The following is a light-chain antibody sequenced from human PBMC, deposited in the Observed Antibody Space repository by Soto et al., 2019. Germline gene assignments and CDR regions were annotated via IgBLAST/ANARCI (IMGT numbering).Light chain of an antibody. V-gene: IGLV2-14*01. CDR1: SSDVGGYRF. J-gene: IGLJ3*02. CDR3: SSKSSGSTPML. CDR2: EVS. Sequence: QSVLTQPASVSGSPGQSITISCTGTSSDVGGYRFVSWYQHHPGEAPKLIIYEVSNRPSGVSSRFSGSKSGNTASLTISGLQAEDEGLYYCSSKSSGSTPMLFGGGTKVTVL.